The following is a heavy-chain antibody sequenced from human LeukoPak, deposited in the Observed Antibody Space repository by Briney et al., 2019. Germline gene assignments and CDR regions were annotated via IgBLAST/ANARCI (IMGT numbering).Heavy chain of an antibody. CDR2: IKSKTDGGTT. D-gene: IGHD3-10*01. Sequence: GGSLTLSCAASGFTFSNAWMSWVRQAPGKGLEWVGRIKSKTDGGTTDYAAPVKGRFTISRDDSKNTLYLQMNSLKTEDTAVYYCTTGITMVRGVIHLIDYWGQGTLVTVSS. CDR3: TTGITMVRGVIHLIDY. J-gene: IGHJ4*02. V-gene: IGHV3-15*01. CDR1: GFTFSNAW.